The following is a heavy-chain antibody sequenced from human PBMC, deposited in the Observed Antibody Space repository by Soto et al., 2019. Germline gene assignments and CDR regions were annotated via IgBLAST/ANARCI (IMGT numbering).Heavy chain of an antibody. Sequence: QVQLQESGPGLVKPSETLSLTCTVSGGSISSYYWSWIRQPPGKGLEWIGDIYYRGSTNYNPSLKSRVTISVDTCRNQFSLKLSSVTAADTAVYYCARCITIFWMDVWGQGTTVTVSS. CDR3: ARCITIFWMDV. D-gene: IGHD3-9*01. J-gene: IGHJ6*02. CDR2: IYYRGST. CDR1: GGSISSYY. V-gene: IGHV4-59*01.